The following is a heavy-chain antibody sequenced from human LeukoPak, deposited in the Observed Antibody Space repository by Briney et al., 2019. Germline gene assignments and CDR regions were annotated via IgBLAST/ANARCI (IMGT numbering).Heavy chain of an antibody. V-gene: IGHV4-34*01. CDR1: GGSFSGYY. CDR2: INHSGST. D-gene: IGHD3-3*02. CDR3: AREPIFGVVIVGFDY. Sequence: SETLSLTCAVYGGSFSGYYWSWIRQPPGKGLEWIGEINHSGSTNYNPSLKSRVTISVDTSKNQFSLKLSSVTAADTAVYYCAREPIFGVVIVGFDYWGQGTLVTVSS. J-gene: IGHJ4*02.